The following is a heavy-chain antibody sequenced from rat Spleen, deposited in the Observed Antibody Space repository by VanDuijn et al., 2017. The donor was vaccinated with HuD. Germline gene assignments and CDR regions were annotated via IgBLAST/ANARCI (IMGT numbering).Heavy chain of an antibody. CDR1: GFTFSDYY. J-gene: IGHJ4*01. CDR3: ARLLYYYVMDA. V-gene: IGHV5-29*01. CDR2: ISYDGSST. Sequence: EVQLVESDGGLVQPGRSLKLSCAASGFTFSDYYMAWVRQAPTKGLEWVATISYDGSSTYYRDSVKGRFTISRDNAKSTLYLQMDSLRSEDTATYYCARLLYYYVMDAWGQGASVTVSS.